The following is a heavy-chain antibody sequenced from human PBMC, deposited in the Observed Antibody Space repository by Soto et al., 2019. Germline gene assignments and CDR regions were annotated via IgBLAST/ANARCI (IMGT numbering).Heavy chain of an antibody. CDR1: GASISSGDYY. D-gene: IGHD3-22*01. J-gene: IGHJ4*02. Sequence: QVQLQESGPGQVKPSQTLSLTCTVSGASISSGDYYWTWIRQPPGKGLEWIGSIYYSGSTYYNPSRKSRVTISVDTSNNQFSLKLSSVTAADTAVYYCARASYDSSTYYLDYWGQGTLVTVSS. CDR2: IYYSGST. CDR3: ARASYDSSTYYLDY. V-gene: IGHV4-30-4*01.